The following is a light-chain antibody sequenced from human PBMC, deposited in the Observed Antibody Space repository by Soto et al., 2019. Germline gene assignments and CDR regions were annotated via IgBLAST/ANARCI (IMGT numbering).Light chain of an antibody. J-gene: IGKJ1*01. CDR3: QQYGVSPRT. V-gene: IGKV3-20*01. CDR2: GAS. Sequence: EIVLTQSPGTLSLSPGDRATLSCRASQSVSRSYLGWYQQKPGQAPRLLIYGASSRATGIPDRFSGSGSGTEFTLTINRLEPEDFAVYYCQQYGVSPRTFGQGTKVDIK. CDR1: QSVSRSY.